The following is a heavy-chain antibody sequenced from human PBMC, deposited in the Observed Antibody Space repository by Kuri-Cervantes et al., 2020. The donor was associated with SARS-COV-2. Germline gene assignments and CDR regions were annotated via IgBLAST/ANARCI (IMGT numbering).Heavy chain of an antibody. Sequence: GESLKISCAASGSTFSSYSMNWVRQAPGEGLEWVSGINWNGGSTGYADSVKGRFTISRDNAKNSLYLQMNSLRAGDTALYYCAREKGSSSWPIDYWGQGTLVTVSS. D-gene: IGHD6-13*01. CDR1: GSTFSSYS. J-gene: IGHJ4*02. CDR3: AREKGSSSWPIDY. CDR2: INWNGGST. V-gene: IGHV3-20*04.